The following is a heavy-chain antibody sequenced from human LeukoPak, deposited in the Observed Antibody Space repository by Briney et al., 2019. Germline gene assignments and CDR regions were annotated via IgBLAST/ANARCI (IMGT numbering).Heavy chain of an antibody. D-gene: IGHD5-12*01. CDR3: TRQVVATTPYNWFDP. J-gene: IGHJ5*02. V-gene: IGHV4-39*01. Sequence: SETLSLTCTVSSGSISSSSYYWGWLRQPPGKGLEWIRSIYYSGSTYYNPSLKSRVTISVDTSKNQFSLKLSSVTAADTAVYYCTRQVVATTPYNWFDPWGQGTLVTVSS. CDR1: SGSISSSSYY. CDR2: IYYSGST.